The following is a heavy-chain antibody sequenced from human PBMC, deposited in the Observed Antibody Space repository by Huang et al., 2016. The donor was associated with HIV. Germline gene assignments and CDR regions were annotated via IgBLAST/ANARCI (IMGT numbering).Heavy chain of an antibody. CDR2: IFSGGRI. CDR1: GFTGSDNY. J-gene: IGHJ6*02. Sequence: EVQLVESGGALIQPGGSLRLSCAGSGFTGSDNYITWVRQAPGKGLEWVSVIFSGGRIYYADAVRGRFTVSRDNSKNILYLEMNNLRADDTAVYYCARGAESSWYGNYYYGMDVWGPGTTVTVS. CDR3: ARGAESSWYGNYYYGMDV. D-gene: IGHD6-13*01. V-gene: IGHV3-53*01.